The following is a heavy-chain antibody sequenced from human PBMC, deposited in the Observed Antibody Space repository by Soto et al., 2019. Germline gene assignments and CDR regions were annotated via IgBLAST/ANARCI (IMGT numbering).Heavy chain of an antibody. D-gene: IGHD4-17*01. CDR2: VYYSGTT. CDR3: ARTTAVPNTLRSRYFFDY. CDR1: GGSVSNKTYY. V-gene: IGHV4-61*01. Sequence: SETLSLTCSVSGGSVSNKTYYWSWIRQPPGKRLEWIGYVYYSGTTNYNPSLKSRVTTSVDLSKNQFSLRLSSVTTADTALYYCARTTAVPNTLRSRYFFDYWGQGTLVTVSS. J-gene: IGHJ4*02.